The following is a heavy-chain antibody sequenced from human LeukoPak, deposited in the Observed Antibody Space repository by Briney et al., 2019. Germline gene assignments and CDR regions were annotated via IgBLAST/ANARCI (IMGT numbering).Heavy chain of an antibody. D-gene: IGHD3-22*01. Sequence: GGALRLSCAASGFTFSKAWMSGVRQAAGKGREWVGRIKSKTDGGTTDYAAPVKGRFTITRDAPTNTLYLQMNSLKTEATAVHYCTTSMSYYDSSGYYSNDYWGQGTLVTVSS. CDR2: IKSKTDGGTT. V-gene: IGHV3-15*01. CDR1: GFTFSKAW. CDR3: TTSMSYYDSSGYYSNDY. J-gene: IGHJ4*02.